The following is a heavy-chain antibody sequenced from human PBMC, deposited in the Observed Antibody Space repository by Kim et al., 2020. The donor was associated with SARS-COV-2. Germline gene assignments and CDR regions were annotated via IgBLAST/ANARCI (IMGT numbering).Heavy chain of an antibody. D-gene: IGHD2-8*02. CDR3: AKDILAGAGGECDY. Sequence: GESVEVRCTISQDNSKNTLYLQMNSLRAEDTAIYYCAKDILAGAGGECDYWCQGTLVTVSS. V-gene: IGHV3-23*01. J-gene: IGHJ4*02.